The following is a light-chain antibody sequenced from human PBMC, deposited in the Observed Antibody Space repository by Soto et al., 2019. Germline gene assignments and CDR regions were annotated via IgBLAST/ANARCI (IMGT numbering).Light chain of an antibody. J-gene: IGLJ2*01. CDR2: RNN. Sequence: QSVLTQPPSASGTPGQRVTISCSGTSSSIESNYVYWYQQLPGTAPRLVIYRNNQRPSGVPDRFSGSKSGTSASLAISALRSEDEGDEYCTVWDDSLRGRLFGGGTKLTVL. CDR3: TVWDDSLRGRL. CDR1: SSSIESNY. V-gene: IGLV1-47*01.